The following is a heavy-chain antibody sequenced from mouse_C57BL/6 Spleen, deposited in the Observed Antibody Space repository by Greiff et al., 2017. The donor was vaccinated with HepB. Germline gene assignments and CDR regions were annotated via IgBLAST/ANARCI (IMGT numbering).Heavy chain of an antibody. CDR3: TVYYGSSRYWYFDV. CDR2: IDPENGDT. CDR1: GFNIKDDY. V-gene: IGHV14-4*01. Sequence: EVKLQESGAELVRPGASVKLSCTASGFNIKDDYMHWVKQRPEQGLEWIGWIDPENGDTEYASKFQGKATITADTSSNTAYLQLSSLTSEDTAVYYCTVYYGSSRYWYFDVWGTGTTVTVSS. D-gene: IGHD1-1*01. J-gene: IGHJ1*03.